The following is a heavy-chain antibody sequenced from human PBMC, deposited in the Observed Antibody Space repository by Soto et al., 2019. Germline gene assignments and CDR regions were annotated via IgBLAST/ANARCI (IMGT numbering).Heavy chain of an antibody. J-gene: IGHJ4*02. Sequence: GGSLRLSCAASGFTFSSYAMSWVRQAPGKGLEWVSAISGSGGSTYYADSVKGRFTISRDNSKNTLYLQMNSLRAEDTAVYYCDLGGYSYGHAYWGQGTLVTVSS. CDR2: ISGSGGST. CDR1: GFTFSSYA. V-gene: IGHV3-23*01. D-gene: IGHD5-18*01. CDR3: DLGGYSYGHAY.